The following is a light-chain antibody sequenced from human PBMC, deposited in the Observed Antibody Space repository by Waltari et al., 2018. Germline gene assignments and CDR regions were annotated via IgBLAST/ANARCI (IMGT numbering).Light chain of an antibody. V-gene: IGLV2-11*01. Sequence: QSALTQPRSVSGSPGQSVTISCTGTSSDVGGYNYVSWYQQHPGKAPKLMIYDVSLRPAGVPDRFSGSKSGNTASLTISGLQAEDEADYYCSSYAGSYTVVFGGGTKLTVL. CDR1: SSDVGGYNY. CDR2: DVS. J-gene: IGLJ2*01. CDR3: SSYAGSYTVV.